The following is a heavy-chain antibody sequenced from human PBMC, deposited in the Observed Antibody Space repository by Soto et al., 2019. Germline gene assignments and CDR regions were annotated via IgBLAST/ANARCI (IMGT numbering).Heavy chain of an antibody. J-gene: IGHJ4*02. CDR3: AKEDYGDYTTGDY. CDR1: WGTFISHG. D-gene: IGHD4-17*01. CDR2: ISGSGGST. Sequence: GGLLRLSSGAFWGTFISHGMSRVRPAPGKGLEWVSAISGSGGSTYYADSVKGRFTISRDNSKNTLYLQMNSLRAEDTAVYYCAKEDYGDYTTGDYRGQGTLVTVSS. V-gene: IGHV3-23*01.